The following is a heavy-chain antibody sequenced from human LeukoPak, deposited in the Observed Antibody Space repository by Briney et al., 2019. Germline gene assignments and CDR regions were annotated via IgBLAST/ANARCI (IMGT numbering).Heavy chain of an antibody. CDR1: GFTFSSYA. D-gene: IGHD2-2*02. Sequence: GGPLRLSCAASGFTFSSYAMHWVRQAPGKGLEYVSAISSNGGSTYYANSVKGRFTISRDNSKNTLYLQMGSLRAEDMAVYYCGRDAEYCSSTSCYKDYYYYMDVWGKGTRVTVSS. V-gene: IGHV3-64*01. J-gene: IGHJ6*03. CDR3: GRDAEYCSSTSCYKDYYYYMDV. CDR2: ISSNGGST.